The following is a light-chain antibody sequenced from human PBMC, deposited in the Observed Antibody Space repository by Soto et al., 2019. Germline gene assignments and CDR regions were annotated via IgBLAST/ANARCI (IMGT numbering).Light chain of an antibody. J-gene: IGKJ5*01. CDR1: QSVSNN. Sequence: EIVMTQSPVTLSVSPGERVTLSCRASQSVSNNLAWYQQKSGQAPRLLIYGASTRVTGIPARFSGSGSGTEFTLTISSLHSEDFAIYYCQQYNNWPPVTFGQGTRLDMK. CDR2: GAS. V-gene: IGKV3-15*01. CDR3: QQYNNWPPVT.